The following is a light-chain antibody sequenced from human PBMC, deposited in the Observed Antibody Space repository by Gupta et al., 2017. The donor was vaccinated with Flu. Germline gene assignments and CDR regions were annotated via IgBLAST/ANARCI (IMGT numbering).Light chain of an antibody. CDR2: NNY. CDR1: SSNIGSNA. J-gene: IGLJ2*01. V-gene: IGLV1-44*01. Sequence: QSVLTQPPSASATPGQRVTISCSGSSSNIGSNAVNWYQQLPGTAPKLLIYNNYQRPSGVPARFSGSESATSASLAISGLQAEDEADYYCAAWDDSRSAVVFGGGTKLAVL. CDR3: AAWDDSRSAVV.